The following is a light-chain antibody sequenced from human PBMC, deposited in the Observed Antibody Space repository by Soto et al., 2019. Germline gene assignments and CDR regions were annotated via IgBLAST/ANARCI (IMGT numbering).Light chain of an antibody. Sequence: EIVLRQSPDTLSLSPGERATVSCRASQSVSSSYLAWYQQKPGQAPRLLIYGASSRATGIPDRFSGSGSGTDFTLTISRLEPEDFAVYYCQQYGSSRWTFGQGTKVDIK. V-gene: IGKV3-20*01. CDR3: QQYGSSRWT. CDR2: GAS. J-gene: IGKJ1*01. CDR1: QSVSSSY.